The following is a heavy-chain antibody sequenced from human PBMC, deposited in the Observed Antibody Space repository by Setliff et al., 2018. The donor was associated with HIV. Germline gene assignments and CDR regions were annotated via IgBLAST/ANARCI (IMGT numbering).Heavy chain of an antibody. CDR1: GDSISGYF. CDR2: IYTSGST. CDR3: ARDLPELTGRSFDP. Sequence: SETLSLTCNVSGDSISGYFWTWIRQPAGKGLEWIGRIYTSGSTNYNPSLKSRLGMSIDTSKNHFSLRLTSVTAADTAVYYCARDLPELTGRSFDPWGQGIQVTVSS. V-gene: IGHV4-4*07. D-gene: IGHD7-27*01. J-gene: IGHJ5*02.